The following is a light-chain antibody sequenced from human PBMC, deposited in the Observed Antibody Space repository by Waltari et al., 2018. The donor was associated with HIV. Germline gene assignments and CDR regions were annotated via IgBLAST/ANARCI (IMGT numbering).Light chain of an antibody. CDR2: GNN. CDR3: QSYDSSLTAVI. V-gene: IGLV1-40*01. J-gene: IGLJ2*01. Sequence: QSVLTQPPSVSGAPGQCVCISCTGTTSNIETPCDVHWYQQLPGAAPKLLVYGNNNRPSGVPARFSGSKSGTSASLAITGLQSEDEAFYYCQSYDSSLTAVIFGGGTKLTVL. CDR1: TSNIETPCD.